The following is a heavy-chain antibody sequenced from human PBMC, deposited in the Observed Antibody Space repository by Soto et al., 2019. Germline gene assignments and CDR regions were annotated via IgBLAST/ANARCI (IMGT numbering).Heavy chain of an antibody. CDR1: GFTFSDYA. Sequence: GGSLRLSCAASGFTFSDYAMSWVRQAPGKGLEWVSAIGTRDDIFYADSVKGRFTISRDNSKNTLYLQMNSLRVEDTAVYYCAKGRSYYYYYGVDVWGQGTTVTVS. CDR2: IGTRDDI. CDR3: AKGRSYYYYYGVDV. J-gene: IGHJ6*02. V-gene: IGHV3-23*01.